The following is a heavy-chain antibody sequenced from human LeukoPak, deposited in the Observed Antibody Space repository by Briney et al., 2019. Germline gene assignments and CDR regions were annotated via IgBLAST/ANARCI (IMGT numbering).Heavy chain of an antibody. J-gene: IGHJ4*02. CDR2: INGGGGAT. D-gene: IGHD3-10*01. CDR3: AKANPTPRGVNFDY. Sequence: GGSLRLSCAASVFTFSSSAVSWVRQSPGKGLEWLSTINGGGGATYYADSVTGRFTISSDTSRNTLYLQMNSLKIEDTAVYYCAKANPTPRGVNFDYWGQGTLVTVSS. CDR1: VFTFSSSA. V-gene: IGHV3-23*01.